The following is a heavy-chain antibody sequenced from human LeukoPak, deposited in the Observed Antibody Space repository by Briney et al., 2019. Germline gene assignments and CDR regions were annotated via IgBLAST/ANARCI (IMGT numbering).Heavy chain of an antibody. CDR2: ISGYNGDT. CDR1: GYTFTRSG. CDR3: ARSGHCSGTSCYAEGIDY. D-gene: IGHD2-2*01. V-gene: IGHV1-18*01. J-gene: IGHJ4*02. Sequence: GASVKVSCKTSGYTFTRSGITWVRQAPGQGLGWMGWISGYNGDTAYAQMFQGRVTMTTDTSTSTAYMELRSLRSDDTAVYYCARSGHCSGTSCYAEGIDYWGQGTLVTVSS.